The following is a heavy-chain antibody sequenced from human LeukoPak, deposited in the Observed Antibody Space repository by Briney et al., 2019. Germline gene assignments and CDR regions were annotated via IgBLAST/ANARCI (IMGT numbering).Heavy chain of an antibody. J-gene: IGHJ6*02. CDR2: IWYDGSNK. CDR1: GFTFSSYG. Sequence: GRSLRLSCAASGFTFSSYGIHWVRQAPGKGLECVAVIWYDGSNKYYADSVKGRFTISRDNSKNTLYLQMNSLRAEDTAVYYCGRGYYGDYGYGMDVWGQGTTVTVSS. V-gene: IGHV3-33*01. CDR3: GRGYYGDYGYGMDV. D-gene: IGHD4-17*01.